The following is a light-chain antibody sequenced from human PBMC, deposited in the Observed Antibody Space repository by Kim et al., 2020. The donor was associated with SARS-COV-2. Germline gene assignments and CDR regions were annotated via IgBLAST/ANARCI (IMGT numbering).Light chain of an antibody. CDR2: DNN. Sequence: KVTISCSGSDSNIGDNYNYGSWYIHLPGTAPKLVIYDNNKRPSGISGRFSGSKSGTSATLGITGLQTGDEADYYCATYDSSLSGVVFGGGTKVTVL. V-gene: IGLV1-51*01. J-gene: IGLJ2*01. CDR1: DSNIGDNY. CDR3: ATYDSSLSGVV.